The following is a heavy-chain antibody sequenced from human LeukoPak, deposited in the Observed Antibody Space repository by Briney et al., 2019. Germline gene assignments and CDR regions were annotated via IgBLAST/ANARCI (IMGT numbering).Heavy chain of an antibody. CDR2: ISSSSSYI. J-gene: IGHJ4*02. CDR1: GFTFSSYS. D-gene: IGHD3-16*02. CDR3: ARIQVYDYVWGSYRSGSGLYYFDY. V-gene: IGHV3-21*01. Sequence: GGSLRLSCAASGFTFSSYSMNWVRQAPGKGLEWVSCISSSSSYIYYADSVKDRFTISRDNAKNSLYLQMNSLRAEDTAVYYCARIQVYDYVWGSYRSGSGLYYFDYWGQGTLVTVSS.